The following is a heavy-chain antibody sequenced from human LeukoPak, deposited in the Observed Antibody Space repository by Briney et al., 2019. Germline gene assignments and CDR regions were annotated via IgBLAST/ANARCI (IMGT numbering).Heavy chain of an antibody. CDR3: ARDEVVRGEVGY. D-gene: IGHD3-10*01. CDR1: GYSISSGYY. V-gene: IGHV4-38-2*02. CDR2: IYHSGST. J-gene: IGHJ4*02. Sequence: PSETLSLTCAVSGYSISSGYYWAWIRQTPGKGLEWIGSIYHSGSTYYNPSLNSRVTISVDASKNQFSLRLSSVTAADTAVYYCARDEVVRGEVGYRGQGILVAVSS.